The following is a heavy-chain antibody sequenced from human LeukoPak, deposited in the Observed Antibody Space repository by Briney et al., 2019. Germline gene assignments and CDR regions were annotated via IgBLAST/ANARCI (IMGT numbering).Heavy chain of an antibody. CDR3: AKDGEDY. CDR1: GLTFSSYG. Sequence: GRSLRLSCAASGLTFSSYGMHWVRQAPGKGLEWVAVISYDGSNKYYADSVKGRFTISRDNSKNTLYLQMNSLRAEDTAVYYCAKDGEDYWGQGTLVTVSS. CDR2: ISYDGSNK. V-gene: IGHV3-30*18. J-gene: IGHJ4*02.